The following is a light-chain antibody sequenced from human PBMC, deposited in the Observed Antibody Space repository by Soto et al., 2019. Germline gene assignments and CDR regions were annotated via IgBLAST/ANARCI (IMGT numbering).Light chain of an antibody. Sequence: SYELTQPPSVSVAPGKTARITCGGNNIGSKSVHWYQQKPGQAPVLVIYYDSDRPSGIPERFSGSNSGNTATLTISRVEAGDEADYYCPVWDSSSDHEVFGTGTKVTVL. CDR1: NIGSKS. J-gene: IGLJ1*01. CDR3: PVWDSSSDHEV. V-gene: IGLV3-21*04. CDR2: YDS.